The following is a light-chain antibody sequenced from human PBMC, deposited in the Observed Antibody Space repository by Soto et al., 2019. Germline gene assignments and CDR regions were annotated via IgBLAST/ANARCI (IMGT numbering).Light chain of an antibody. CDR2: KAS. Sequence: DIQMTQSPSTLSASVGVIVTITCRASQRISTSLAWYQQRPGKAPKLLIYKASSLESGVPSRFSGSGSGTEVSHTISSLQPDDFVTYYCQQDKSYWTFGQGTKVDIK. V-gene: IGKV1-5*03. CDR3: QQDKSYWT. CDR1: QRISTS. J-gene: IGKJ1*01.